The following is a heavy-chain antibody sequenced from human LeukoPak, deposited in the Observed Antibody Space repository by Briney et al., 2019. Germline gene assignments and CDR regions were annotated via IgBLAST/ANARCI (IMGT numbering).Heavy chain of an antibody. D-gene: IGHD6-6*01. J-gene: IGHJ6*02. CDR2: IIPIFGTA. V-gene: IGHV1-69*13. Sequence: SVKVSCKASGYTFTSYYMHWVRQAPGQGLEWMGGIIPIFGTANYAQKFQGRVTITADESTSTAYMELSSLRSEDTAVYYCARPDLYGAWYSSSSQGYYYYGMDVWGQGTTVTVSS. CDR3: ARPDLYGAWYSSSSQGYYYYGMDV. CDR1: GYTFTSYY.